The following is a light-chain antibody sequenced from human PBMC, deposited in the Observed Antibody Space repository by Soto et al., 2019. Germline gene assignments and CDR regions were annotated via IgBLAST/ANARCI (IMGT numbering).Light chain of an antibody. CDR3: SSFTTSHTYV. J-gene: IGLJ1*01. V-gene: IGLV2-8*01. CDR2: VVS. Sequence: QSALTQPPSASGSPGQSVTISCTGTSSDVGGYKYVSWYQQHPGKAPKLLIYVVSGRPSGVPHRFSGSKSGNAASLTISGLQAEDEADYYCSSFTTSHTYVFGTGTKVTVL. CDR1: SSDVGGYKY.